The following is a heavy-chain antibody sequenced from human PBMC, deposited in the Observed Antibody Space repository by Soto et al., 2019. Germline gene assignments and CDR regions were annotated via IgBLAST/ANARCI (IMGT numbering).Heavy chain of an antibody. J-gene: IGHJ6*02. CDR2: IIPIFGTA. CDR3: ARVLGLMDV. D-gene: IGHD2-2*01. CDR1: GGTFSSYA. Sequence: QVQLVQSGAEVKKPGSSVKVSCMASGGTFSSYAISWVRQSPGQGLEWMGGIIPIFGTANYAQQFQGRVTITADKSTSTDYMELSSLRPEDTAVYYCARVLGLMDVWGQGTTVTVS. V-gene: IGHV1-69*14.